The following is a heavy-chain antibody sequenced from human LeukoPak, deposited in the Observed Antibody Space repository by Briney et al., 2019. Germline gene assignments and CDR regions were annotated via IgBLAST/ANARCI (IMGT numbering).Heavy chain of an antibody. J-gene: IGHJ4*02. V-gene: IGHV4-59*01. CDR2: IYYSGST. CDR3: AREGNSGIDY. CDR1: GGSFSGYY. Sequence: SETLSLTCAVSGGSFSGYYWTWIRQPPGKGLEWIGYIYYSGSTNYNPSLKSRVTISVDTSKNQFSLKLSSVTAADTAVYYCAREGNSGIDYWGQGTLVTVSS. D-gene: IGHD4-4*01.